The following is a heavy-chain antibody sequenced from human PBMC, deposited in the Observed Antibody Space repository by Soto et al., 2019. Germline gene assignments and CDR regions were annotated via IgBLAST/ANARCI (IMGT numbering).Heavy chain of an antibody. V-gene: IGHV3-33*01. Sequence: GGSLRLSCAASGFTFSSYGMHWVRQAPGKGLEWVAVIWYDGSNKYYADSVKGRFTISRDNSKNTLYLQMNSLRAEDTAVYYCASSPKDYSFDYWGQGTLVTVSS. CDR2: IWYDGSNK. CDR3: ASSPKDYSFDY. CDR1: GFTFSSYG. J-gene: IGHJ4*02.